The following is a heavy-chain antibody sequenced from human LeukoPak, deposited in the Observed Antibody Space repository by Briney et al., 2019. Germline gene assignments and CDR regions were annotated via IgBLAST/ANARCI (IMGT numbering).Heavy chain of an antibody. CDR1: GFTFDDYA. CDR2: ISWNSGSI. CDR3: AKDRIVPYYDFWSGYYKAAIDAYYFDY. Sequence: PGRSLRLSCAASGFTFDDYAMHWVRQAPGKGLEWVSGISWNSGSIGYADSVKGRFTISRDNAKNSLYLQMNSLRAEDTALYYCAKDRIVPYYDFWSGYYKAAIDAYYFDYWGQGTLVTVSS. V-gene: IGHV3-9*01. D-gene: IGHD3-3*01. J-gene: IGHJ4*02.